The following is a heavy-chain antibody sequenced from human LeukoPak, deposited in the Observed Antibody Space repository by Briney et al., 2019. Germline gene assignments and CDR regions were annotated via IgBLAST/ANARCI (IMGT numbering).Heavy chain of an antibody. Sequence: PSQTLSLTCTVSGGSITSGNYYWSWIRQPAGKGLEWIGRIYSSGSTNYNPSLKSRVSISLDTSKNQFSLKLSSVTAADTAVYYCARVSLAVAGTVFFDYWGQGTLVTVSS. CDR1: GGSITSGNYY. J-gene: IGHJ4*02. D-gene: IGHD6-19*01. CDR2: IYSSGST. CDR3: ARVSLAVAGTVFFDY. V-gene: IGHV4-61*02.